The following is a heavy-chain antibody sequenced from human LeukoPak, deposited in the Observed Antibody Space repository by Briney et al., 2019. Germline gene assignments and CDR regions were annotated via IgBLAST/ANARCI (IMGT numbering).Heavy chain of an antibody. CDR1: GFTFSSYA. CDR2: ISGSGGST. J-gene: IGHJ4*02. Sequence: GGSLRLSCAASGFTFSSYAMSWVRKAPGKGLEWVSAISGSGGSTYYADSVKGRFTISRDNSKNTLYLQVNSLRAEDTAVYYCAKDRLIAVAGPTGYWGQGTRITVSS. D-gene: IGHD6-19*01. CDR3: AKDRLIAVAGPTGY. V-gene: IGHV3-23*01.